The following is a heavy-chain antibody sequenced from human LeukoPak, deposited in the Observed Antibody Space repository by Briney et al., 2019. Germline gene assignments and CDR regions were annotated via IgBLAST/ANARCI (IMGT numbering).Heavy chain of an antibody. V-gene: IGHV6-1*01. J-gene: IGHJ6*04. CDR2: TYYGSKGYN. CDR3: AREDKGLYGMDV. D-gene: IGHD6-19*01. CDR1: GDSVSSSTGT. Sequence: SQTLSLTCAICGDSVSSSTGTWHGLRQSPARGLEWLGRTYYGSKGYNDHAVSVKSRITLDPDTSDNQFSLHLNSVTPKDAAVYYCAREDKGLYGMDVWGEGTTVTVSS.